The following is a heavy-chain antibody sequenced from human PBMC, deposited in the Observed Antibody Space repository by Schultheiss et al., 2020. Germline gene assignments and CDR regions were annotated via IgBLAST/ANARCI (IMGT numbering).Heavy chain of an antibody. Sequence: SETLSLTCTVSGGSISSYYWSWIRQPPGKGLEWIGYIYYSGSTNYNPSLKSRVSISVDTSKNQFSLKLSSVTAADTAVYYCARATGTTFYFYYYYYMDVWGKGTTGTVSS. D-gene: IGHD1-1*01. V-gene: IGHV4-59*01. CDR3: ARATGTTFYFYYYYYMDV. CDR1: GGSISSYY. J-gene: IGHJ6*03. CDR2: IYYSGST.